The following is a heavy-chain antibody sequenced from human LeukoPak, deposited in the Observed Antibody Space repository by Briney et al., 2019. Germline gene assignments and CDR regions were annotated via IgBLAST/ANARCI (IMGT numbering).Heavy chain of an antibody. V-gene: IGHV3-7*01. CDR1: GFTFSSYW. CDR2: IKQDGSEK. Sequence: GGSLRLSCAASGFTFSSYWVSWVRQAPGKGLEWVANIKQDGSEKYYVDSVKGRFTISRDNAKNSLYLQMNSLRAEDTAVYYCAAWMGRDYWGQGTLVTVSS. J-gene: IGHJ4*02. D-gene: IGHD1-1*01. CDR3: AAWMGRDY.